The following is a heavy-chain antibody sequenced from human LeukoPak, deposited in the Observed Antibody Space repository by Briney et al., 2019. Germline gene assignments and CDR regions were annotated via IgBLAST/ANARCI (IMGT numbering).Heavy chain of an antibody. CDR1: GGTFSSYA. Sequence: ASVKVSGKASGGTFSSYAISWVRQAPGQGLEWMGGIIPIFGTANYAQKFQGRVTITADESTSTAYMELSSLRSEDTAVYYCARDRREIQLWFHPRWFDPWGQGTLVTVSS. CDR2: IIPIFGTA. V-gene: IGHV1-69*13. J-gene: IGHJ5*02. CDR3: ARDRREIQLWFHPRWFDP. D-gene: IGHD5-18*01.